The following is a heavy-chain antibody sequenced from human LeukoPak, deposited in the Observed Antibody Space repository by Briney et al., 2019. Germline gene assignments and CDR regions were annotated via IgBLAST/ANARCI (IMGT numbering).Heavy chain of an antibody. D-gene: IGHD2-15*01. J-gene: IGHJ5*02. V-gene: IGHV3-23*01. Sequence: PGGSLRLSCAASGFTFSSYAMSWVRQAPGKGLEWVSAISGSGGSTYYADSVKGRFIISRDNSKNTLYLQMNSLRAEDTAVYYCAKGAEYCSGGSCYSGEFDPWGQGTLVTVSS. CDR2: ISGSGGST. CDR3: AKGAEYCSGGSCYSGEFDP. CDR1: GFTFSSYA.